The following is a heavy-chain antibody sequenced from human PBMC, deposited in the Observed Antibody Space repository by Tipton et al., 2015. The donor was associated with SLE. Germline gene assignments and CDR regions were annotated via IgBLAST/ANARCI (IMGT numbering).Heavy chain of an antibody. CDR3: ARSPGRLRSMDY. J-gene: IGHJ4*02. D-gene: IGHD3-3*01. V-gene: IGHV4-59*01. CDR2: IYHSGST. Sequence: TLSLTCTVSGGSMSTYYWSWIRQPPGKGLEWIGYIYHSGSTNYKPSLKSRVTISVDTSKNQFSLKLNSVTAADTAMYFCARSPGRLRSMDYWGQGTLVTVSS. CDR1: GGSMSTYY.